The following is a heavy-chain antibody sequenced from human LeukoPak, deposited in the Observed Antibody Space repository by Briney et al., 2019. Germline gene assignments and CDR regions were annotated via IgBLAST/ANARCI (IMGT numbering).Heavy chain of an antibody. CDR3: ARGRDTAMVSPVGYYYYYMDV. J-gene: IGHJ6*03. V-gene: IGHV1-69*05. CDR2: IIPIFGTA. Sequence: ASVKVSCKASGGTFSSYAISWVRQAPGQGLEWMGGIIPIFGTANYAQKFQGRVTITTHESPSTAYMELSSLRSEHTAVYYCARGRDTAMVSPVGYYYYYMDVWGKGTPVTVSS. CDR1: GGTFSSYA. D-gene: IGHD5-18*01.